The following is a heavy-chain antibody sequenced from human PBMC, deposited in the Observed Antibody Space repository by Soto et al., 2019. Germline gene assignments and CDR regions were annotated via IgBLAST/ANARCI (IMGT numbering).Heavy chain of an antibody. J-gene: IGHJ5*02. D-gene: IGHD2-2*01. V-gene: IGHV3-30-3*01. CDR1: GFTFSSYA. CDR3: ARDRYCSSTSCYNWFDP. CDR2: ISYDGSNK. Sequence: QVQLVESGGGVVQPGRSLRLSCAASGFTFSSYAMHWVRQAPGKVLEWVAVISYDGSNKYYADSVKGRFTISRDNSKNTLYLQMNSLRAEDTAVYYCARDRYCSSTSCYNWFDPWGQGTLVTVSS.